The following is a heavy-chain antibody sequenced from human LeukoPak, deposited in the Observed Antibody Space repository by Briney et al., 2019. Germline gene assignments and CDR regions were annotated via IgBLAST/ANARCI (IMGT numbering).Heavy chain of an antibody. Sequence: PGGSLRLPCAASGFTFSDYYMSWIRQAPGKGLEWVSAISGSGGSTYYADSVKGRFTISRDNSKNTLYLQMNSLRAEDTAVYYCAKGWFGELLSGFDPWGQGTLVTVSS. CDR1: GFTFSDYY. D-gene: IGHD3-10*01. CDR2: ISGSGGST. V-gene: IGHV3-23*01. CDR3: AKGWFGELLSGFDP. J-gene: IGHJ5*02.